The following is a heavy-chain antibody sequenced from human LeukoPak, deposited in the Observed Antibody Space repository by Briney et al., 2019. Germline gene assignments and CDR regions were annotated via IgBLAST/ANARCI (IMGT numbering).Heavy chain of an antibody. CDR1: GYTFTTYG. J-gene: IGHJ4*02. CDR2: ISAHNGDT. V-gene: IGHV1-18*01. D-gene: IGHD1-26*01. Sequence: VASVKVSCTASGYTFTTYGISWVRQAPGPGLEWMRWISAHNGDTNYAQRLQGRVTMTTDTSTSTAYLQLRSLRSDDTAVYYCARVKARSGSYSLDYWGQGTLVTVSS. CDR3: ARVKARSGSYSLDY.